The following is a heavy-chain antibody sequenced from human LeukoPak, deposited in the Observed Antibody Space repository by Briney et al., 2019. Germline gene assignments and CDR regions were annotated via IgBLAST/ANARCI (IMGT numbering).Heavy chain of an antibody. CDR3: ARGVRIAAAGTTFDY. V-gene: IGHV4-4*02. CDR1: GGSISSSNW. CDR2: IYHSGST. J-gene: IGHJ4*02. Sequence: SETLSLTCTVSGGSISSSNWWSWVRQPPGKGLEWIGEIYHSGSTNYNPSLKSRVTMSVDTSKNQFSLKLSSVTAADTAVYYCARGVRIAAAGTTFDYWGQGTLVTVSS. D-gene: IGHD6-13*01.